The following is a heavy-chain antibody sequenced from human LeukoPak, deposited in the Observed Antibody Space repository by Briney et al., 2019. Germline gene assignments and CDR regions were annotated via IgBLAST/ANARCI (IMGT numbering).Heavy chain of an antibody. V-gene: IGHV3-23*01. J-gene: IGHJ5*01. D-gene: IGHD3-9*01. CDR2: VRSSGET. CDR3: ARDATGYPNWFDS. CDR1: GFTSSSYV. Sequence: GGSLRLSCAAAGFTSSSYVMSWVRQAPGKGLEWVSAVRSSGETYYADSVKGRFTISRDNSKSTLYLQMNSLRAEDTAVYYCARDATGYPNWFDSWGQGTLVIVSS.